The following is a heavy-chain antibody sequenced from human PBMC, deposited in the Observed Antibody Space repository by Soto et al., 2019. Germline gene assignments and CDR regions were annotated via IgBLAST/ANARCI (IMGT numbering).Heavy chain of an antibody. CDR2: ISSSSSTI. D-gene: IGHD4-17*01. Sequence: LRLSCAASGFTFSSYSMNWVRQAPGKGLEWVSYISSSSSTIYYADSVKGRFTISRDNAKNSLYLQMNSLRDEDTAVYYCASSPKAMDDYGDRDYYYGMDVWGQGTTVTVSS. V-gene: IGHV3-48*02. J-gene: IGHJ6*02. CDR3: ASSPKAMDDYGDRDYYYGMDV. CDR1: GFTFSSYS.